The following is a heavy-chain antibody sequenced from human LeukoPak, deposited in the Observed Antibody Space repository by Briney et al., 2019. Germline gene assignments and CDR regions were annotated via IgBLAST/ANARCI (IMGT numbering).Heavy chain of an antibody. CDR2: MNPNSGNT. J-gene: IGHJ6*03. CDR1: GYTFTSYD. D-gene: IGHD6-6*01. Sequence: ASVKVSCKASGYTFTSYDISWVRQATGQGLEWMGWMNPNSGNTGYAQKFQGRVTMTRNTSISTAYTELSSLRSEDTAVYYCARRGGAARLYYYYYMDVWGKGTTVTVSS. CDR3: ARRGGAARLYYYYYMDV. V-gene: IGHV1-8*01.